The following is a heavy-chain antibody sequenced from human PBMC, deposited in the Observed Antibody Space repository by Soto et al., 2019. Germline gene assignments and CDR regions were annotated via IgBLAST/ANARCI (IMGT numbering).Heavy chain of an antibody. Sequence: ASVKVSCKASGYTFTNYGISWVRQAPGQGLEWMGWISAYNGNTNYAQKLRGRVTVTTDTSTSTAYMELRSLRSDDTAVYYCARDSPRIAIFGVVPYPFDYWGQGTLVTVSS. D-gene: IGHD3-3*01. CDR3: ARDSPRIAIFGVVPYPFDY. CDR2: ISAYNGNT. V-gene: IGHV1-18*01. J-gene: IGHJ4*02. CDR1: GYTFTNYG.